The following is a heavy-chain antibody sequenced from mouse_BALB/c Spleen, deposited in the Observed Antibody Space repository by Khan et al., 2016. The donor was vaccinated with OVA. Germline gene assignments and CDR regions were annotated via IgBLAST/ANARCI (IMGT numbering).Heavy chain of an antibody. V-gene: IGHV2-6-1*01. CDR3: ARQPYYHYNIMDY. D-gene: IGHD2-10*01. CDR2: IWSDGCT. J-gene: IGHJ4*01. Sequence: VELVESGPGLVAPSQSLSITCTISGFSLTNYGIHWVRQPPGKGLEWLVVIWSDGCTTYNSALKSRLTTSKDNSKSQVFLKMNSLQTDDTAVYFCARQPYYHYNIMDYWGQGTSVTVSS. CDR1: GFSLTNYG.